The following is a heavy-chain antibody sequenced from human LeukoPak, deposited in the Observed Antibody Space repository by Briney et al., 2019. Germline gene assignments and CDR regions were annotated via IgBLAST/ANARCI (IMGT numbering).Heavy chain of an antibody. D-gene: IGHD2/OR15-2a*01. CDR2: IYYSGST. CDR3: ARDVFFRAHNWFDP. V-gene: IGHV4-59*12. J-gene: IGHJ5*02. CDR1: GGSISGYH. Sequence: SETLSLTCNVSGGSISGYHWSWIRQPPGKGLEWIGYIYYSGSTNYNPSLESRVIMSLDTSRNQISLKLTSVTAADTAVYYCARDVFFRAHNWFDPWGQGTLVTVSS.